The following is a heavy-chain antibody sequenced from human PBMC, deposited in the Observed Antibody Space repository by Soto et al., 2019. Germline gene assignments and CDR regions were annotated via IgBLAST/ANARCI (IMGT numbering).Heavy chain of an antibody. V-gene: IGHV3-48*02. Sequence: EVQLVESGGGLVQPGGSLRLSCAASGFSFRDYNMIWVRQAPGKGLECISYIDVFSAPIYYADSVKGRFTISRDNAKNSLYLQMNSLRDDDTAVYFCARGGVAAIDYWGQGTLVTVSS. CDR2: IDVFSAPI. CDR3: ARGGVAAIDY. CDR1: GFSFRDYN. D-gene: IGHD1-26*01. J-gene: IGHJ4*02.